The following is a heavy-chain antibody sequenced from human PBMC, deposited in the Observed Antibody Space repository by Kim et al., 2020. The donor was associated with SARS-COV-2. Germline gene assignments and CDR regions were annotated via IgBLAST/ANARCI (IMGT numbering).Heavy chain of an antibody. CDR1: GGTFSSYT. V-gene: IGHV1-69*02. Sequence: SVKVSCKASGGTFSSYTISWVRQAPGQGLEWMGRIIPILGIANYAQKFQGRVTITADKSTSTAYMELSSLRSEDTAVYYCARVVVVVPAATEPTSYYYYGMDVWGQGTTVTVSS. CDR2: IIPILGIA. D-gene: IGHD2-2*01. J-gene: IGHJ6*02. CDR3: ARVVVVVPAATEPTSYYYYGMDV.